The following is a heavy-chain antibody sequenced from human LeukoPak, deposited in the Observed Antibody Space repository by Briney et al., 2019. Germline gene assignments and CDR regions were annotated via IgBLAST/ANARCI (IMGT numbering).Heavy chain of an antibody. CDR3: ANDCCNDYSKSVFDY. V-gene: IGHV3-30*18. CDR1: GFTFSSYG. CDR2: ISYDGSNK. D-gene: IGHD4-11*01. Sequence: GGSLRLSCAASGFTFSSYGMHWVRQAPGKGLEWVAVISYDGSNKYYADSVKGRFTISRDNSKNTLYLQMNSLRAGDTAVYYCANDCCNDYSKSVFDYWGQGTLVTVSS. J-gene: IGHJ4*02.